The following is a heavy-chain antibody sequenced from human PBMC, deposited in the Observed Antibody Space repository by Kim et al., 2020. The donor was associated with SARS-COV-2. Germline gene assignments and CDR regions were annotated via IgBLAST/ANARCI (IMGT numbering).Heavy chain of an antibody. J-gene: IGHJ4*02. Sequence: GGSLRLSCAASGFTFSDYYMSWIRQAPGKGLEWVAYISSNGGMDYYADSVKGRVTISRDNDHNSLYLQLSSLRAEDTAVYYCAKLHRGGASPYYIESWGQGSLGTVSS. D-gene: IGHD2-15*01. CDR1: GFTFSDYY. CDR2: ISSNGGMD. V-gene: IGHV3-11*04. CDR3: AKLHRGGASPYYIES.